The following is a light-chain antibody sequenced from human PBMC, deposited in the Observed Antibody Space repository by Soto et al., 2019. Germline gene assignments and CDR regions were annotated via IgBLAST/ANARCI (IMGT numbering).Light chain of an antibody. CDR2: EVS. J-gene: IGLJ2*01. Sequence: QSVLTRPASVSGSPGQSITISCTGTSSDVGGYNYASWYQQHPGKAPKLMIYEVSNRPSGVSNRFSGSKSGNTASLTISGLQAEDEADYYCSSYTSSSTPYVVFGGGTQLTVL. CDR1: SSDVGGYNY. CDR3: SSYTSSSTPYVV. V-gene: IGLV2-14*01.